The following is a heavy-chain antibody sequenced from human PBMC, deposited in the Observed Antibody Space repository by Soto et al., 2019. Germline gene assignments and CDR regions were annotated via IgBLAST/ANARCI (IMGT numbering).Heavy chain of an antibody. Sequence: SETLSLTCAVYGGSFSGYYWSWIRQPPGKGLEWIGEINHSGSTNYNPSLKSRVTISVDTSKNQFSLKLSSVTAADTAVYYCARDMSQRDFWSAPRRAFDIWGQGTMVTVSS. D-gene: IGHD3-3*01. CDR3: ARDMSQRDFWSAPRRAFDI. V-gene: IGHV4-34*01. J-gene: IGHJ3*02. CDR2: INHSGST. CDR1: GGSFSGYY.